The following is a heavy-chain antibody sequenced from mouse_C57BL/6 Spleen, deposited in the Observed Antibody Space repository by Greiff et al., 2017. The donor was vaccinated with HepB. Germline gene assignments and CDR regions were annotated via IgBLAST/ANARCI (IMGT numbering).Heavy chain of an antibody. J-gene: IGHJ3*01. D-gene: IGHD2-4*01. CDR3: ARSRGDYDWFAY. CDR2: IYPGDGDT. Sequence: QVQLQQSGAELVKPGASVKISCKASGYAFSSYWMNWVKQRPGKGLAWIGQIYPGDGDTNYNGKFKGKATLTADKSSSTAYMQLSSLTSEDSAVYFCARSRGDYDWFAYWGQGTLVTVSA. V-gene: IGHV1-80*01. CDR1: GYAFSSYW.